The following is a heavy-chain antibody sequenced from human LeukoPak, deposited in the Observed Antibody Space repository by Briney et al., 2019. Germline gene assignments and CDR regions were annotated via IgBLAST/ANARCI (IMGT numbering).Heavy chain of an antibody. CDR1: GGSVNGYY. CDR3: ARDPPXXXXXXFDV. V-gene: IGHV4-59*02. Sequence: SETLSLTCIVSGGSVNGYYWSWIRQPPGKGLEMVGHIHYTGNTDYNPSLKSRATILLDTSANQFSLKLTSVTAADTAVYYCARDPPXXXXXXFDV. CDR2: IHYTGNT. J-gene: IGHJ3*01.